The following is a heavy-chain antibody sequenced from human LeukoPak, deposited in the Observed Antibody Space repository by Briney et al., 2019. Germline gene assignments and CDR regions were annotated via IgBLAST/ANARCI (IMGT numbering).Heavy chain of an antibody. Sequence: PETLSLTCTVSGGSISSYYWSWIRQPAGKGLELIGRIYTSGSTNYNPSLKSRVTMSVDTSKNQFSLKLSSVTAADTAVYYCARDRGVRGGSYGTWFDPWGQGTLVTVSS. V-gene: IGHV4-4*07. CDR3: ARDRGVRGGSYGTWFDP. J-gene: IGHJ5*02. CDR1: GGSISSYY. CDR2: IYTSGST. D-gene: IGHD1-26*01.